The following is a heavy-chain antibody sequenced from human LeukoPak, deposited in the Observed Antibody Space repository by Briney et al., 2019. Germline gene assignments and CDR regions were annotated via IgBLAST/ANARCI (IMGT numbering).Heavy chain of an antibody. CDR1: GFTFSSYS. CDR3: ATGDYDYVWGSYRCFDY. V-gene: IGHV3-21*01. D-gene: IGHD3-16*02. CDR2: ISSSSSYI. Sequence: GGSLRLSCAASGFTFSSYSMNWVRQAPGKGLEWVSSISSSSSYIYYADSVKGRFTISRDNAKNSLYLQMNSLRAEDTAVYYCATGDYDYVWGSYRCFDYWGQGTLVTVSS. J-gene: IGHJ4*02.